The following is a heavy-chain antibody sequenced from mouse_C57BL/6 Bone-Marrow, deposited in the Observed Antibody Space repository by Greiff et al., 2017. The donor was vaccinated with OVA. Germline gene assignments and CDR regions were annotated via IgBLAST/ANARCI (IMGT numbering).Heavy chain of an antibody. J-gene: IGHJ2*01. CDR2: IYPGSGST. Sequence: QVHVKQPGAELVKPGASVKMSCKASGYTFTSYWITWVKQRPGQGLEWIGDIYPGSGSTNYNEKFKSKATLTVDTSSSTAYMQLSSLTSEDSAVYYCARGAHYYGSSYADWGQGTTLTVSS. CDR3: ARGAHYYGSSYAD. D-gene: IGHD1-1*01. V-gene: IGHV1-55*01. CDR1: GYTFTSYW.